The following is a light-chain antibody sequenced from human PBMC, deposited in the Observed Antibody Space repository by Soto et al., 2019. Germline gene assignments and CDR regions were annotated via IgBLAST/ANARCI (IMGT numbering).Light chain of an antibody. Sequence: DIPMTQSPSSLSASVGDRVTITCRASQSISTYLNWYQQKPGKAPKLLMFAASSLQGGVPSRFSGSGSGTDFTLTISSLQPEDCATYYCQQSYGTSWTFGQGTKVEIK. CDR2: AAS. V-gene: IGKV1-39*01. CDR1: QSISTY. CDR3: QQSYGTSWT. J-gene: IGKJ1*01.